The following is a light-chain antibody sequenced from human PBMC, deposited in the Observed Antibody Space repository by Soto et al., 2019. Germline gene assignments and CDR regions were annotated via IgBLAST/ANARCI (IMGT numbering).Light chain of an antibody. V-gene: IGKV3-15*01. CDR3: QQYNKWPRT. J-gene: IGKJ1*01. CDR2: GAS. CDR1: QSVSSN. Sequence: EIVMTRSPATLSVSPGERATLSCRASQSVSSNLAWYQQKPGQAPRLLIYGASTRATGIPARFSGSGSGTEFTLTMSSLQSEDFAVYFCQQYNKWPRTFGQGTKVDIK.